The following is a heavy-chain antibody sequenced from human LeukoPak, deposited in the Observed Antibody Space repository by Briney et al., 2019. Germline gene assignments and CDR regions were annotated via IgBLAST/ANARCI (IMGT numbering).Heavy chain of an antibody. CDR3: ARHLNSYLDY. CDR1: GFTFSTYW. V-gene: IGHV3-74*01. Sequence: HPGGSLRLSCAASGFTFSTYWMHWVRQAPGKGLVWVSRISSDGSITGYADSVKGRFTISRDNAKNTLYLQMNSLRAEDTAVYYCARHLNSYLDYWGQGTLVTVSS. J-gene: IGHJ4*02. CDR2: ISSDGSIT.